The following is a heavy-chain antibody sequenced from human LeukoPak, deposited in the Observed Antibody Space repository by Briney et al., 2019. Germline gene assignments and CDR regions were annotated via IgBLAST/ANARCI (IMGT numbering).Heavy chain of an antibody. CDR1: GYKFTSCG. J-gene: IGHJ4*02. CDR3: ARAGAYIYGFDY. Sequence: ASVKVSCKSSGYKFTSCGISWVRQAPGQGLEWMGWISAYNGNTNYAQNFQGRVTMTTDTSTSAAYMELRGLRSDDTAVYYCARAGAYIYGFDYWGQGTLVTVSS. CDR2: ISAYNGNT. V-gene: IGHV1-18*01. D-gene: IGHD5-18*01.